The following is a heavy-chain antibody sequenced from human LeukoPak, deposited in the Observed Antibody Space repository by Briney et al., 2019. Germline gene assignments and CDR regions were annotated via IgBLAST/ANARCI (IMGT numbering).Heavy chain of an antibody. J-gene: IGHJ6*02. D-gene: IGHD4-23*01. CDR3: GRGSYNERGGNNSPSPVLDV. CDR2: INHSGST. V-gene: IGHV4-34*01. CDR1: GGSFSGYY. Sequence: PSETLSLTCAVYGGSFSGYYWSWIRQPPGKGLEWIGEINHSGSTNYNPSLKSRVTISVDTSKNQFSLKLSSVTAADTAVYYFGRGSYNERGGNNSPSPVLDVWAKGPRSPSP.